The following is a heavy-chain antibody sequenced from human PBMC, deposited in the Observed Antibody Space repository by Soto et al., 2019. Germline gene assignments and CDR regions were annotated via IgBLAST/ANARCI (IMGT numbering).Heavy chain of an antibody. D-gene: IGHD1-26*01. V-gene: IGHV1-46*03. Sequence: ASVKVSCKASGNTFTSYYMHWVRQAPGQGLEWMGIINPSSGSTSYAQKFQGRVTMTRDTSTSTVYMELSSLRSEDTAVYYCARDRAPGWAYYYGMDVSGQGTTVTVS. CDR3: ARDRAPGWAYYYGMDV. CDR2: INPSSGST. CDR1: GNTFTSYY. J-gene: IGHJ6*02.